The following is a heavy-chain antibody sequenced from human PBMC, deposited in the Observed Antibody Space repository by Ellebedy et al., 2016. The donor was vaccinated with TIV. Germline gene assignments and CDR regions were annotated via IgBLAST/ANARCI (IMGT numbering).Heavy chain of an antibody. V-gene: IGHV3-23*01. D-gene: IGHD4-17*01. CDR3: ANHDYGDYGWGY. CDR2: ISGSGGST. J-gene: IGHJ4*02. CDR1: GFTFSSYA. Sequence: GESLKISXAASGFTFSSYAMSWVRQAPGKGLEWVSAISGSGGSTYYADSVKGRFTISRDNSKNTLYLQMNSLRAEDTAVYYCANHDYGDYGWGYWGQGTLVTVSS.